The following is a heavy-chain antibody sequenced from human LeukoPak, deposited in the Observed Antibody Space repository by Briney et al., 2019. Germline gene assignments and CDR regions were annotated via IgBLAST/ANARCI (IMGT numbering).Heavy chain of an antibody. CDR1: GGSVSSGSYY. Sequence: PSETLSLTCTVPGGSVSSGSYYWSWIRQPPGKGLEWIGYMSYSGSTNYNPSLRSRVTISIDASKNQFSLKLNSVTAADTAVYYCARRNVLTEGEAFDIWGQGTLVTVSS. D-gene: IGHD3-16*01. CDR3: ARRNVLTEGEAFDI. CDR2: MSYSGST. J-gene: IGHJ3*02. V-gene: IGHV4-61*01.